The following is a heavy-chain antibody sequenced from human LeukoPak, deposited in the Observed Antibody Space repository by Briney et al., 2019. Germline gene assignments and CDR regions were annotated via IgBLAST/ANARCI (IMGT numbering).Heavy chain of an antibody. V-gene: IGHV4-39*01. CDR2: IYYSGST. CDR1: GGSISSSSYY. Sequence: SETLSLTCTVSGGSISSSSYYWGWIRQPPGKGLEWIGSIYYSGSTYYNPSLKSRVTISVDTSKNQFSLKLSSVTAADTAVYYCARLGDGEQQLVNWFDPRGQGTLVTVSS. D-gene: IGHD6-13*01. J-gene: IGHJ5*02. CDR3: ARLGDGEQQLVNWFDP.